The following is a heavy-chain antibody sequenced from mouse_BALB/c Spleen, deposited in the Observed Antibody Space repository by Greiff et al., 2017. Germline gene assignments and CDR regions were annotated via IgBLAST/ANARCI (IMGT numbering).Heavy chain of an antibody. V-gene: IGHV1-5*01. CDR3: TRANYHSRSYEARDY. Sequence: EVQLQQSGPVLARPGASVKMSCKASGYTFTSYWMHWVKQRPGQGLEWIGAIYPGNSDTSYNQKFKGKAKLTAVTSTSTAYMELSSLTNEDSAVYYCTRANYHSRSYEARDYWGQGTSVTVSS. D-gene: IGHD1-1*01. CDR1: GYTFTSYW. CDR2: IYPGNSDT. J-gene: IGHJ4*01.